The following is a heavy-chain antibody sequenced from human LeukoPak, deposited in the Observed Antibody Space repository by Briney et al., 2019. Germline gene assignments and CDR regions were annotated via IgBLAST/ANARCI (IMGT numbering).Heavy chain of an antibody. CDR2: IWYDGSNK. Sequence: GRSLRLSCAASGFTFSSYGMHWVRQAPGKGLEWVAVIWYDGSNKYYADSVKGRFTISRDNAKNSLYLQMNSLRAEDTAVYYCARVRAGGVYQLLSQNSYYYYYYMDVWGKGTTVTVSS. D-gene: IGHD2-2*01. CDR1: GFTFSSYG. J-gene: IGHJ6*03. V-gene: IGHV3-33*01. CDR3: ARVRAGGVYQLLSQNSYYYYYYMDV.